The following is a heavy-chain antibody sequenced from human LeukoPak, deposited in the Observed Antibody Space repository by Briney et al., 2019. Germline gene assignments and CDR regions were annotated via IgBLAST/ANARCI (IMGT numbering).Heavy chain of an antibody. CDR2: IYNSGST. J-gene: IGHJ4*02. D-gene: IGHD3-3*01. V-gene: IGHV4-4*07. Sequence: SETLSLTCSVSGDSISYFYWSWIRQAAGKGLEWIGRIYNSGSTDYNASLKSRVTISLDLSKNQFSLRLSSVTAADTALYFCVREGPIRFLEQIDYWGQGTLVTVSS. CDR3: VREGPIRFLEQIDY. CDR1: GDSISYFY.